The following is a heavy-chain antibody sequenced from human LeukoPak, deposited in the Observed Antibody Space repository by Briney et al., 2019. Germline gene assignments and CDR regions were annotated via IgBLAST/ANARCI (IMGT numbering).Heavy chain of an antibody. CDR1: GYTFTSYD. D-gene: IGHD1-7*01. CDR3: ARSLELRYYYYYRDV. J-gene: IGHJ6*03. Sequence: ASVTVSCKASGYTFTSYDINWVRQAPGQGLEWMGWMNPNSGNTGYAQKFQGRVTMTRNTSISTAYMELSSLRSEDTAVYYCARSLELRYYYYYRDVWGKGTTVTVSS. CDR2: MNPNSGNT. V-gene: IGHV1-8*01.